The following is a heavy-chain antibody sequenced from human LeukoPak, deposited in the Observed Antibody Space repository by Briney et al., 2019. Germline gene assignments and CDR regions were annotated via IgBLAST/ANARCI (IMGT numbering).Heavy chain of an antibody. CDR2: ISYDGSNK. CDR1: GFTFSSYA. Sequence: PGGSLRLSCAASGFTFSSYAMHWVRQAPGKGLEWVAVISYDGSNKNYADSVKGRFTISGDNSKNTLYLQMNSLRAEDTAVYYCARGIAENWGQGTLVTVSS. D-gene: IGHD6-13*01. J-gene: IGHJ4*02. CDR3: ARGIAEN. V-gene: IGHV3-30*04.